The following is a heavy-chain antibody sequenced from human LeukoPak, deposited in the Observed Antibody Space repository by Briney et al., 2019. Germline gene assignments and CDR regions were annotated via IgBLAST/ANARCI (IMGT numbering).Heavy chain of an antibody. D-gene: IGHD2-15*01. CDR3: ARDRINLPIGAYCSGGSCREYYFDY. Sequence: SETLSLTCTVSGGSISSYYWSWIRQPAGKGLEWIGRIYTSGSTNYNPSLKSRVTMSVDTSKNQFSLKLSSVTAADTAVYYCARDRINLPIGAYCSGGSCREYYFDYWGQGTLVTVSS. CDR1: GGSISSYY. CDR2: IYTSGST. V-gene: IGHV4-4*07. J-gene: IGHJ4*02.